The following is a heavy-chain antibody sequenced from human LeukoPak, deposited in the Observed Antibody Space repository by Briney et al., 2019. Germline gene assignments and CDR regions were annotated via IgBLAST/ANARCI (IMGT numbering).Heavy chain of an antibody. CDR1: GFTVSSNY. CDR2: IYSGGST. CDR3: ARESVRRVIAYCYYGMDV. J-gene: IGHJ6*02. V-gene: IGHV3-66*01. Sequence: GRSLRLSCAASGFTVSSNYMSWVRQAPGKGLEWVSGIYSGGSTYYADSVKGRFTISRDNSKNTLYLQMNSLRAEDTAVYYCARESVRRVIAYCYYGMDVWGQGTTVPVSS. D-gene: IGHD3-10*01.